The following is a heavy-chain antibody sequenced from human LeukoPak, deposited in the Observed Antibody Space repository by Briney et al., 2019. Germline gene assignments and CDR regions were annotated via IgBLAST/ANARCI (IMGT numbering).Heavy chain of an antibody. CDR2: VSGRDTST. J-gene: IGHJ4*02. V-gene: IGHV3-23*01. CDR3: AKWGDYDVLTGYYDSDY. CDR1: GFTFSNYA. Sequence: PGASLRLSCAASGFTFSNYAMSWVRQAPGKGLEWVSAVSGRDTSTYYTDSVKGRFTISRDNSKNTLYLQMNSLSAGDTAIYYCAKWGDYDVLTGYYDSDYWGQGTLVTVSS. D-gene: IGHD3-9*01.